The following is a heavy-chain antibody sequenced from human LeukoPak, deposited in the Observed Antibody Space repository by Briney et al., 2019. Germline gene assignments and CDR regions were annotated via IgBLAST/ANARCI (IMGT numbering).Heavy chain of an antibody. V-gene: IGHV3-21*01. CDR2: ISSSSSYI. J-gene: IGHJ4*02. Sequence: GGSLRLSCAASGFTFSSYEMNWVRQAPGKGLEWVSSISSSSSYIYYADSVKGRFTISRDNAKNSLYLQMNSLRAEDTAVYYCARDRYSSSWYEFDYWGQGTLVTVSS. CDR1: GFTFSSYE. CDR3: ARDRYSSSWYEFDY. D-gene: IGHD6-13*01.